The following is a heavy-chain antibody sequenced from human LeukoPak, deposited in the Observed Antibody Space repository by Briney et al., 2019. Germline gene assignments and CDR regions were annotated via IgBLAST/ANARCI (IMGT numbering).Heavy chain of an antibody. CDR2: IYSGGTT. J-gene: IGHJ4*02. V-gene: IGHV3-53*01. CDR3: ARRGYDYIDS. D-gene: IGHD5-18*01. CDR1: GFTVSGTY. Sequence: GGSLRLSCAASGFTVSGTYMTWVRQAPGKGLEWVSVIYSGGTTYYSDSVRGRFTISRDPSTNTLSLLMNNPRAEDAAVYYCARRGYDYIDSWGQGTLVTVSS.